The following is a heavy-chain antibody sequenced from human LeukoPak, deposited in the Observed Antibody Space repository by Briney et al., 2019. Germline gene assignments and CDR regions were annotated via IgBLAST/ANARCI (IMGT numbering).Heavy chain of an antibody. CDR1: GITFSSYA. J-gene: IGHJ4*02. D-gene: IGHD3-22*01. Sequence: QPGESLRLSCAASGITFSSYAMGWVRQAPGKGLEWVSAISVSGSSTDYAAPVKGRFTISRDNSKSTLYLQMNSLRAEDTAVYYCAARYYYDSSGSHSPYWGQGTLVTVSS. V-gene: IGHV3-23*01. CDR2: ISVSGSST. CDR3: AARYYYDSSGSHSPY.